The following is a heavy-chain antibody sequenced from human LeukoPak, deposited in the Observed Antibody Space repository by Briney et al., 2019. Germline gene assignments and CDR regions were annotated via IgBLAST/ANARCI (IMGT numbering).Heavy chain of an antibody. CDR2: TSPSGTDI. Sequence: GGSLRLSCAVSGFTFSDTYMTWIRQAPGKGLESLSYTSPSGTDISYADSVKGRFTISRDNAKNSLYLQMNSLRAEDTALYYCAKDKGSGWYDYWGQGTLVTVSS. CDR1: GFTFSDTY. V-gene: IGHV3-11*01. CDR3: AKDKGSGWYDY. D-gene: IGHD6-19*01. J-gene: IGHJ4*02.